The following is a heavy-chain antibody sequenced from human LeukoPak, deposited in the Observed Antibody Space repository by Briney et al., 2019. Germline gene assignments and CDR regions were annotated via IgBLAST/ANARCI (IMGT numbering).Heavy chain of an antibody. Sequence: SSVNVYCKPSGGSLKSYAISWVRQAPGHGHKCMGEIISIFGTANYAQKFQSRVTITADEATSTAYTELSSLRSEDTAVYYCARDLGAVGHFDYWGQGTLVTVSS. J-gene: IGHJ4*02. CDR2: IISIFGTA. V-gene: IGHV1-69*13. D-gene: IGHD6-19*01. CDR3: ARDLGAVGHFDY. CDR1: GGSLKSYA.